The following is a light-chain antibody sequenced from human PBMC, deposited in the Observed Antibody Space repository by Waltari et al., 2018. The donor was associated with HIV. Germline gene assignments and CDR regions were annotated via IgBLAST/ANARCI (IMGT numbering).Light chain of an antibody. Sequence: DIQLTQSPSALSASVGDTVTITCRASQTISTWLGWYQQNPGKAPKLLIYKASFLQSGVPSRFSGSGSGTEFTLTISSLQPEDFATYYCQQYTTTWTFGQGTKVELK. J-gene: IGKJ1*01. V-gene: IGKV1-5*03. CDR2: KAS. CDR3: QQYTTTWT. CDR1: QTISTW.